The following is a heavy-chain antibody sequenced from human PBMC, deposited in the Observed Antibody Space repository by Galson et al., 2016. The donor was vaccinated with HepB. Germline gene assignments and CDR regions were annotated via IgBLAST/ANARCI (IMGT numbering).Heavy chain of an antibody. Sequence: SLRLSCAGSGFTFSSHPMNWVRQAPGKGLEWVSSIGSRGDDTYYADSVKGRFTVSRDNLKNTLYLQMNSLRADDTAVYYCAKRVSSSTSFDYWGQGALVTVSS. CDR2: IGSRGDDT. J-gene: IGHJ4*02. D-gene: IGHD2-2*01. CDR1: GFTFSSHP. CDR3: AKRVSSSTSFDY. V-gene: IGHV3-23*01.